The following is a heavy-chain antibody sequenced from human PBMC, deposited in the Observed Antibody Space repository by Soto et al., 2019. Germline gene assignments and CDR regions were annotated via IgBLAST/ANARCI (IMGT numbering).Heavy chain of an antibody. CDR2: IYHMGGT. J-gene: IGHJ5*02. D-gene: IGHD5-12*01. Sequence: SETLSLTCTVSGGSINSDYWSWSRQSPGKGLEWIGYIYHMGGTDYNPSLKSRVTISIDKSKNQSSLNLRSVTAADTAVYFCARSTSTSGFNWLDPWGQGTKVTVYS. V-gene: IGHV4-59*03. CDR1: GGSINSDY. CDR3: ARSTSTSGFNWLDP.